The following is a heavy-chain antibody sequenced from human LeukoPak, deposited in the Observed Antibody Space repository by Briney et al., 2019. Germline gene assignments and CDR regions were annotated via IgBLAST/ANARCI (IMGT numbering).Heavy chain of an antibody. CDR3: ATVPLFPRQWWFDP. CDR2: INPNSGGT. V-gene: IGHV1-2*02. J-gene: IGHJ5*02. CDR1: GYTFTGYY. D-gene: IGHD6-6*01. Sequence: ASVKVSCKASGYTFTGYYMHWVRQAPGQGLEWMGWINPNSGGTNYAQKFQGRVTMTRDTSISTAYMELSRLRSDDTAVYYCATVPLFPRQWWFDPWGQGTLVTVSS.